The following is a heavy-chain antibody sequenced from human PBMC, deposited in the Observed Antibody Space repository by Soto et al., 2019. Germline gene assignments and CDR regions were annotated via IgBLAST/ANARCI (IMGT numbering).Heavy chain of an antibody. V-gene: IGHV4-31*03. Sequence: SETLSLTCTVSGGSISSGGYYWSWIRQHPGKGLEWIGYIYYSGSTYYNPSLKSRVTISVDTSKNQFSLKLSSVTAADTAVYYCARDDSSGYRSSYHYGMDVWGQGTTVTVSS. CDR3: ARDDSSGYRSSYHYGMDV. J-gene: IGHJ6*02. CDR1: GGSISSGGYY. CDR2: IYYSGST. D-gene: IGHD3-22*01.